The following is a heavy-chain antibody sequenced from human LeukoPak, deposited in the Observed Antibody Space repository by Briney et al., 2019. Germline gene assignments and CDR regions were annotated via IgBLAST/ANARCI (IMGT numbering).Heavy chain of an antibody. V-gene: IGHV3-7*01. Sequence: GGSLRLSCAASGFTFSSYWMSWVRQAPGKGLEWVANIKQDGSEKYYVDSVKGRFTISRDNSKNTLYLQMNSLRAEDTAVYYCAKGSSYYPFDYWGQGTLVTVSS. CDR1: GFTFSSYW. J-gene: IGHJ4*02. CDR3: AKGSSYYPFDY. D-gene: IGHD1-26*01. CDR2: IKQDGSEK.